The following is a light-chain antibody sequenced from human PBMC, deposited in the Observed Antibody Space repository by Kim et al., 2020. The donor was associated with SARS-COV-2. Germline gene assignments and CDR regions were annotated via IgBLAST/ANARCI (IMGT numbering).Light chain of an antibody. CDR1: QSVSSNF. CDR2: GAS. Sequence: LSPGERATLSCRARQSVSSNFLAWFQQKPGQAPRLLIYGASNRATGIPDRFSGSGSGTDFTLTISRLEPEDFVVYFCHQYGTSPYTFGQGTKLEI. J-gene: IGKJ2*01. V-gene: IGKV3-20*01. CDR3: HQYGTSPYT.